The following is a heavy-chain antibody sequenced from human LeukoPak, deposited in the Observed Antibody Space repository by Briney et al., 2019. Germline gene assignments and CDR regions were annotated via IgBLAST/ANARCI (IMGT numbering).Heavy chain of an antibody. D-gene: IGHD3-16*02. J-gene: IGHJ5*02. V-gene: IGHV1-18*01. Sequence: ASVKVSCKASGYTFTSYGITWVRPAPGQGLEWMGWISAYNGNTNYAQKVQGRVTMTTDTSTNTAYMELRSLRSDDTAVYYCARDSYDYVWGSYRTLNSWGQGTLVTVSS. CDR1: GYTFTSYG. CDR2: ISAYNGNT. CDR3: ARDSYDYVWGSYRTLNS.